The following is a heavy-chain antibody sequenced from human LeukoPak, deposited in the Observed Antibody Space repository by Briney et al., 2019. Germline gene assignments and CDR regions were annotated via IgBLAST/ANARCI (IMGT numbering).Heavy chain of an antibody. V-gene: IGHV3-7*01. CDR1: GFAFSNYW. Sequence: GGSLRLSCAASGFAFSNYWMIWVRQAPGKGLEWVADINQDGSDKYFVDSVKGRFTISRDNAKNSLYLQMNSLRAEDMAVYYCARLHVDIMTTTSYYFDYWGQGTLVTVSS. CDR3: ARLHVDIMTTTSYYFDY. D-gene: IGHD5-12*01. J-gene: IGHJ4*02. CDR2: INQDGSDK.